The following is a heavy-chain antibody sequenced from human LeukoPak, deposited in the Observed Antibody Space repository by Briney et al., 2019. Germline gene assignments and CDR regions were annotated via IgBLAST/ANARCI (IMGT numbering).Heavy chain of an antibody. V-gene: IGHV1-46*01. CDR3: ARVLGAHRYGSIDH. Sequence: ASVKVSCTASGYTFTTYYMHWVRQAPGQGLEWMGIINPSSGSTSYAQKFQGRVTMTRDTSTSTVYMELSSLRSEDTAIYYCARVLGAHRYGSIDHWGQGTLVTVSS. J-gene: IGHJ4*02. D-gene: IGHD5-18*01. CDR2: INPSSGST. CDR1: GYTFTTYY.